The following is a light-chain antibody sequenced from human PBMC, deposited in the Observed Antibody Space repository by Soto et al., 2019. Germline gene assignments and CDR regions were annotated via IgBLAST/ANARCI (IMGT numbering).Light chain of an antibody. Sequence: DIQMTQSPSTLSASIGDRVTIACRASQSIDCWLAWYQQKPGKAPKLLIYKASSLQTGVPSRFSGSGSGTEFALTISSLQPDDLATYYCQHYNTYSRAFGQGTKVEVK. CDR3: QHYNTYSRA. CDR2: KAS. J-gene: IGKJ1*01. V-gene: IGKV1-5*03. CDR1: QSIDCW.